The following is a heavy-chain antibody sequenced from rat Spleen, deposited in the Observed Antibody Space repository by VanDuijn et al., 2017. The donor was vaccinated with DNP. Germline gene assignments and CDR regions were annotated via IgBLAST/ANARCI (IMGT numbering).Heavy chain of an antibody. D-gene: IGHD1-2*01. CDR3: ARYSTSYVMDA. CDR1: GFSLTDYS. V-gene: IGHV2S63*01. CDR2: MWTGRST. Sequence: EVQLKESGPGLVQPSQTLSLTCTVSGFSLTDYSVHWVRQPPGKGLEWMGVMWTGRSTAYNSLLKSRLSISRDTSKSQVFLKMNSLQTEDTATYYCARYSTSYVMDAWGQGVSVTVSS. J-gene: IGHJ4*01.